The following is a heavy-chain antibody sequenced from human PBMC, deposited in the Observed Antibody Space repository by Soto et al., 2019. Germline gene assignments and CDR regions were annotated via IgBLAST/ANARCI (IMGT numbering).Heavy chain of an antibody. D-gene: IGHD6-13*01. CDR1: GFTFSSYS. J-gene: IGHJ6*03. Sequence: GGSLRLSCAASGFTFSSYSMNWVRQAPGKGLEWVSYISSSSSTIYYADSAKGRFTISRDNAKNSLYLQMNSLRAEDTAVYYCARWAGSSRDSYYYYYYMDVWGKGTTVTVSS. V-gene: IGHV3-48*01. CDR2: ISSSSSTI. CDR3: ARWAGSSRDSYYYYYYMDV.